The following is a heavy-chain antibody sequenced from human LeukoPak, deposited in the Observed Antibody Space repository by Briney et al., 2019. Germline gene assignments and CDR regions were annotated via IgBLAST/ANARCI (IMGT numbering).Heavy chain of an antibody. Sequence: SVKVSCKASGGTFSSYAISWVRQAPGRGLEWMGGIIPIFGTANYAQKFQGRVTITADESTSTAYMELSSLRSEDTAVYYCARDSGEISDTHYYDSSGYYAFDIWGQGTMVTVSS. J-gene: IGHJ3*02. CDR3: ARDSGEISDTHYYDSSGYYAFDI. CDR2: IIPIFGTA. V-gene: IGHV1-69*01. D-gene: IGHD3-22*01. CDR1: GGTFSSYA.